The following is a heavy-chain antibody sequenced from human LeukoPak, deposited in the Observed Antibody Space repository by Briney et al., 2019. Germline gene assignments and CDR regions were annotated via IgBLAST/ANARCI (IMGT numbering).Heavy chain of an antibody. CDR1: GGSISSGSYY. D-gene: IGHD3-9*01. J-gene: IGHJ4*02. Sequence: PSETLSLTYTVSGGSISSGSYYWSWIRQPAGKGLEWIGRIYTSGSTDYNPSLKSRVTISVDTFKNQFSLKLSSVTAADTAVYYCARGPRLTGYLFDYWGQGTLVTVSS. CDR3: ARGPRLTGYLFDY. V-gene: IGHV4-61*02. CDR2: IYTSGST.